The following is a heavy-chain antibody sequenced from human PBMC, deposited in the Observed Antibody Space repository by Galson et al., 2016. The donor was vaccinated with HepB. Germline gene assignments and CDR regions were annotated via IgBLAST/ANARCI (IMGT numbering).Heavy chain of an antibody. Sequence: SLRLSCAASGFTFSRYDIHWVRQVTGKGLQWVSAIGGAGDTYYSGSVKGRFTISRENAKNSLYLQMNSLTVGDTAVYYCARESTGRGVDAFDIWGQGTMVIVSS. CDR2: IGGAGDT. J-gene: IGHJ3*02. D-gene: IGHD3-16*01. CDR1: GFTFSRYD. V-gene: IGHV3-13*04. CDR3: ARESTGRGVDAFDI.